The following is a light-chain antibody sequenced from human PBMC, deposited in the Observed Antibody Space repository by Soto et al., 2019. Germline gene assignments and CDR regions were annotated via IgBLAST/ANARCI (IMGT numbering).Light chain of an antibody. V-gene: IGLV2-23*01. Sequence: QCALTQPASVSGSPGQSITISCTGTSIAVGSHNLVSWYQQHPGKAPKIIISEDSKRPSGISNRFSGSKSGNTASLTISGLQAEDEADYYCCSYASGSTWVFGGGTKVTAL. CDR3: CSYASGSTWV. J-gene: IGLJ3*02. CDR2: EDS. CDR1: SIAVGSHNL.